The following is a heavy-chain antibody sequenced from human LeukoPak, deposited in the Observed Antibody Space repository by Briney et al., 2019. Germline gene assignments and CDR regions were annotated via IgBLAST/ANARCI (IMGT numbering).Heavy chain of an antibody. J-gene: IGHJ4*02. D-gene: IGHD3-22*01. CDR3: AKGDSSGYYPYYFDY. Sequence: GGSLRLSCTASGFNFRNAWMCWVRQAPGKGLEWVSVIYSGGSTYYADSVKGRFTISRDNSKNTLYLQMNSLRAEDTAVYYCAKGDSSGYYPYYFDYWGQGTLVTVSS. CDR1: GFNFRNAW. V-gene: IGHV3-66*01. CDR2: IYSGGST.